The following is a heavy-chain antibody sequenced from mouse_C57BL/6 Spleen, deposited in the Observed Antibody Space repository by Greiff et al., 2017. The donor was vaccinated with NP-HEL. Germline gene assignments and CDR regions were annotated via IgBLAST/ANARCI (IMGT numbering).Heavy chain of an antibody. D-gene: IGHD2-1*01. V-gene: IGHV1-80*01. CDR2: IYPGDGDT. Sequence: VQLQQSGAELVKPGASVKISCKASGYAFSSYWMNWVKQRPGKGLEWIGQIYPGDGDTNYNGKFKGKATLTADKSSSTDYMQLSSLTSEDAAVYFCARRGVYDGNPNYFDDWGQGTTLTVAS. J-gene: IGHJ2*01. CDR3: ARRGVYDGNPNYFDD. CDR1: GYAFSSYW.